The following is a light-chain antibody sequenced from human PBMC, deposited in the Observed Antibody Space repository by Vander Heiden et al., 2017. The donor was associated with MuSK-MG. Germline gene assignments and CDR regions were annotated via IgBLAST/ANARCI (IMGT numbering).Light chain of an antibody. V-gene: IGKV1-39*01. CDR3: QQSTTASMVN. CDR1: QNIDRH. CDR2: AAS. Sequence: DIQMTQSPSTLSAFVGDRVTITCRTSQNIDRHLNWYQHKPGTAPRLLIYAASLLESGVPSRFRGSGSGTEFTLTISSLQLDDFGTYYCQQSTTASMVNFGPGTKV. J-gene: IGKJ3*01.